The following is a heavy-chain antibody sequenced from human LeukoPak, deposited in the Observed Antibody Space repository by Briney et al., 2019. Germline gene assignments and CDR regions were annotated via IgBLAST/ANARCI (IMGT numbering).Heavy chain of an antibody. J-gene: IGHJ4*02. V-gene: IGHV3-23*01. Sequence: PGGSLRLSCAASGFTFTSFALSWVRQAPGKGLEWVSGISDSGGDKYYADSVKGRFTTSRDNSKNTLYLQMNSLRVEDTAVYYCAKEIGAHGTPLFDFWGQGTLVTVSS. D-gene: IGHD6-6*01. CDR1: GFTFTSFA. CDR2: ISDSGGDK. CDR3: AKEIGAHGTPLFDF.